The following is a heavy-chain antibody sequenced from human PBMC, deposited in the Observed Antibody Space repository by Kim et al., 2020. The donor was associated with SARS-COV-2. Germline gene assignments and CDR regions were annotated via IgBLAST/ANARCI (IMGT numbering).Heavy chain of an antibody. CDR3: ARDEIVVVVAAPQGHAFDI. D-gene: IGHD2-15*01. V-gene: IGHV1-3*01. J-gene: IGHJ3*02. Sequence: KFQGRVTITRDTSASTAYMELSSLRSEDTAVYYCARDEIVVVVAAPQGHAFDIWGQGTMVTVSS.